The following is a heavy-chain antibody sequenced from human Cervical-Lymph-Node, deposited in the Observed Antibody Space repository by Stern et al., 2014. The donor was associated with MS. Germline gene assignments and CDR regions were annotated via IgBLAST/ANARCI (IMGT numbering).Heavy chain of an antibody. V-gene: IGHV4-34*01. D-gene: IGHD2-15*01. J-gene: IGHJ6*02. CDR3: ARDSGYYYGVDV. CDR1: GGSIRGVY. Sequence: VQLQQWGAGLLKPSETLSLTCAVYGGSIRGVYWSWIRQPPGKGLEWIGEINYNQNSNYNPSLKSRVTMSVDTSKSEIALKLTSVTAADTAVYYCARDSGYYYGVDVWGPGTTVTVS. CDR2: INYNQNS.